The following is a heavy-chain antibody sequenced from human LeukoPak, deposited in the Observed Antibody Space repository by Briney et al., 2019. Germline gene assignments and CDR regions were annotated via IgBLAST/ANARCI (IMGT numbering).Heavy chain of an antibody. Sequence: PSETLSLTCTVSGGSISSYYWSWIRQPPGKGLEWIGYIYYSGSTNYNPSLKSRVTISVDTSKNQFSLKLTSVTAADTAMYYCARRPYVWGTLHAFDIWGQGTMVTVSS. D-gene: IGHD3-16*01. V-gene: IGHV4-59*12. J-gene: IGHJ3*02. CDR3: ARRPYVWGTLHAFDI. CDR2: IYYSGST. CDR1: GGSISSYY.